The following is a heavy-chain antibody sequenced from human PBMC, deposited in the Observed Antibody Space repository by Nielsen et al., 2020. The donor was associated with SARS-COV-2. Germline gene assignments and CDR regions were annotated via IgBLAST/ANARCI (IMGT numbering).Heavy chain of an antibody. Sequence: GESLKISCETSGFNFKSFWMNWVRQAPGKGLEWVANIKEDGTERNYVDAVKGRFTISRDNARKSLYLQMDSLRADDTAVYYCARDRAQWLVTPARHWGQGTLVTVSP. CDR2: IKEDGTER. CDR3: ARDRAQWLVTPARH. V-gene: IGHV3-7*03. CDR1: GFNFKSFW. J-gene: IGHJ4*01. D-gene: IGHD6-19*01.